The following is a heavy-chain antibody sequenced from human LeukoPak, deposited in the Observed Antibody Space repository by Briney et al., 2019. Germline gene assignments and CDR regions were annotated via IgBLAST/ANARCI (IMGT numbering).Heavy chain of an antibody. D-gene: IGHD3-9*01. CDR1: GGSISSYY. CDR2: IYYSGST. Sequence: SETLSLTCTVSGGSISSYYWSWIRQPPGKGLEWIGYIYYSGSTNYNPSLKSRVTISVDTSKNQFSLKLSSVTAADTAVCYCARGIVLRYFDWLSGFDYWGQGTLVTVSS. CDR3: ARGIVLRYFDWLSGFDY. J-gene: IGHJ4*02. V-gene: IGHV4-59*01.